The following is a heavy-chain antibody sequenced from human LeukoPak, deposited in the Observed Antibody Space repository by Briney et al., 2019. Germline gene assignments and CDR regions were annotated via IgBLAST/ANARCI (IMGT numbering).Heavy chain of an antibody. V-gene: IGHV3-11*01. J-gene: IGHJ4*02. CDR2: ISSSGSTI. Sequence: PGGSLRLSCAASGFTFSDYYMSWIRQAPGKGLEWVSYISSSGSTIYYADSVKGRFTISRDNAKNSLYLQMHSLRAEDTAVYYCARDYYDFWSGYYTTGGLDYWGQGTLVTVSS. CDR3: ARDYYDFWSGYYTTGGLDY. CDR1: GFTFSDYY. D-gene: IGHD3-3*01.